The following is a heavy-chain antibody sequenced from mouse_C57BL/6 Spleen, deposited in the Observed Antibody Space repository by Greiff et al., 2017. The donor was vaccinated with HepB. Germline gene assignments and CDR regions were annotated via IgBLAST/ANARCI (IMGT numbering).Heavy chain of an antibody. J-gene: IGHJ4*01. CDR3: TRSALGMDY. V-gene: IGHV1-15*01. D-gene: IGHD4-1*01. CDR2: IDPETGGT. Sequence: VQLKQSGAELVRPGASVTLSCKASGYTFTDYEMHWVKQTPVHGLEWIGAIDPETGGTAYNQKFKGKAILTADKSSSTAYMELRSLTSEDSAVYYCTRSALGMDYWGQGTSVTVSS. CDR1: GYTFTDYE.